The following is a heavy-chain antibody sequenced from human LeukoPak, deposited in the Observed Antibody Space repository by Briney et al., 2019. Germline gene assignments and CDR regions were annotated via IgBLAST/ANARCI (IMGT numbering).Heavy chain of an antibody. Sequence: ASVKVSCKASGYTFTSYGISWVRQAPGQGLEWMGWISAYNGNTNYAQKLQGRGTMTTDTSTSTAYMELRSLRSDDTAVYYCARDGLHIVVVTADLDAFDIWGQGTMVTVSS. J-gene: IGHJ3*02. CDR2: ISAYNGNT. CDR3: ARDGLHIVVVTADLDAFDI. D-gene: IGHD2-21*02. V-gene: IGHV1-18*01. CDR1: GYTFTSYG.